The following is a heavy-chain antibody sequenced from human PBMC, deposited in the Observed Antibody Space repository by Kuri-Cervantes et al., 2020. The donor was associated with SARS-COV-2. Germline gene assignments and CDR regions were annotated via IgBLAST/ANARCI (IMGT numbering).Heavy chain of an antibody. CDR3: ARESSDGSYYVSRGLNYYYYYMDV. Sequence: ASVKVCWKASCYTFTSYGISWVRQAPGQGLEWMGWISAYNGNTNYAQKLQGRVTMTTDTSTSTAYMELRSLRSDDTAVYYCARESSDGSYYVSRGLNYYYYYMDVWGKGTTVTVSS. CDR1: CYTFTSYG. CDR2: ISAYNGNT. J-gene: IGHJ6*03. V-gene: IGHV1-18*01. D-gene: IGHD1-26*01.